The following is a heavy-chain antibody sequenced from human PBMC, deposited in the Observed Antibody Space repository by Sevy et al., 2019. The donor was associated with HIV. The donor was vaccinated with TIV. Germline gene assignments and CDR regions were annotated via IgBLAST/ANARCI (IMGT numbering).Heavy chain of an antibody. Sequence: ASVKVSCKASGHTFNAYYVHWVRQAPGQGLEWMGWINPNSGDTNYAQKFRGRVTMTSDTSISTTYMELSRLTSDDTAIYYCANPVAPCSGGSCYDFDYWGQGTLVTVSS. D-gene: IGHD2-15*01. CDR2: INPNSGDT. CDR3: ANPVAPCSGGSCYDFDY. V-gene: IGHV1-2*02. J-gene: IGHJ4*02. CDR1: GHTFNAYY.